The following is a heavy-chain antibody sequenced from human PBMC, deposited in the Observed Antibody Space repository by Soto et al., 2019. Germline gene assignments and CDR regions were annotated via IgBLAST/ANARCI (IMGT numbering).Heavy chain of an antibody. CDR2: ISSSSSYI. Sequence: EVQLVESGGGLVKPGGSLRLSCAASGFTFSSYSMNWVRQAPGKGLEWVSSISSSSSYIYYADSVKGRFTSSRDNAKNSLYLQMNSLRAEDTAVYCCARGKGCSGGSCYFDYWGQGTLVTVSS. CDR1: GFTFSSYS. V-gene: IGHV3-21*01. D-gene: IGHD2-15*01. CDR3: ARGKGCSGGSCYFDY. J-gene: IGHJ4*02.